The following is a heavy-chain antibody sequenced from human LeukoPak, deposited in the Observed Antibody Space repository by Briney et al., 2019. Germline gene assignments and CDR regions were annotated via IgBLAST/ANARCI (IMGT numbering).Heavy chain of an antibody. Sequence: SETLSLTCAVYGGSFSGYYWSWIRQPPGKGLEWIGEINHSGSTNYNPSLKSRVTISVDTSKNQFSLKLSSVTAADTAVYYCARETGYCSGGSCYPSRFDPWGQGTLVTVSS. CDR3: ARETGYCSGGSCYPSRFDP. J-gene: IGHJ5*02. V-gene: IGHV4-34*01. D-gene: IGHD2-15*01. CDR2: INHSGST. CDR1: GGSFSGYY.